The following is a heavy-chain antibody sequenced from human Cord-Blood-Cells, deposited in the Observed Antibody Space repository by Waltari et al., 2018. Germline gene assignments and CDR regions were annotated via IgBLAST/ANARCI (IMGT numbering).Heavy chain of an antibody. J-gene: IGHJ4*02. CDR3: ARKATGVRFDY. CDR2: IYYSGST. CDR1: GGSISSSSYY. D-gene: IGHD7-27*01. Sequence: QLQLQESGPGLVKPSETLSLPCTVSGGSISSSSYYWGWIRQPPGKGLEWIGSIYYSGSTYYNPSLKSRVTISVDTSKNQFSLKLSSVTAADTAVYYCARKATGVRFDYWGQGTLVTVSS. V-gene: IGHV4-39*01.